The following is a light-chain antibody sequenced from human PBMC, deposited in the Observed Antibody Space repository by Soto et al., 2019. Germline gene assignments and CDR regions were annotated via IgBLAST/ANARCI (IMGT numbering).Light chain of an antibody. V-gene: IGKV1-5*03. CDR3: QQYSSYWT. CDR1: QSINNW. Sequence: DIQMTQSPSTLSAFVGDRVTITCRASQSINNWLAWYQHKPGRAPRLLIYKASSLESGVPSRFSGSGSGTEFTLTITSLQADDLATYYCQQYSSYWTFGQGTKVDIK. J-gene: IGKJ1*01. CDR2: KAS.